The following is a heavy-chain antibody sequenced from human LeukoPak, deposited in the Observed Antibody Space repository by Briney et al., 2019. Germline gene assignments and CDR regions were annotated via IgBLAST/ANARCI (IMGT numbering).Heavy chain of an antibody. CDR3: AKEDGGGSYLGYYFDY. D-gene: IGHD1-26*01. CDR1: GFTVSNYA. CDR2: ISGSGGST. V-gene: IGHV3-23*01. J-gene: IGHJ4*02. Sequence: GGSLRLSCAASGFTVSNYAMSWVRQAPGKGLEWVSAISGSGGSTYYADSVKGRFTISRDNSKNTLYLQSNSLRAEDTAVYYCAKEDGGGSYLGYYFDYWGQGTLVTVSS.